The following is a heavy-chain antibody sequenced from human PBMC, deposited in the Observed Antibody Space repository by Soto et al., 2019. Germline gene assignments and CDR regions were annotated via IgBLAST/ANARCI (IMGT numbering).Heavy chain of an antibody. Sequence: QVQLVQSGAEEKKPGASVKVSCKASGYTFTSYAMHWVRQAPGQRLEWMGWINAGNGNTKYSQKFQGRVTITRDTSASAADMELSSLRSEDTAVYSCASSAVIAGYYYYGMDVWGQGTTVTVSS. CDR1: GYTFTSYA. CDR3: ASSAVIAGYYYYGMDV. J-gene: IGHJ6*02. CDR2: INAGNGNT. V-gene: IGHV1-3*05.